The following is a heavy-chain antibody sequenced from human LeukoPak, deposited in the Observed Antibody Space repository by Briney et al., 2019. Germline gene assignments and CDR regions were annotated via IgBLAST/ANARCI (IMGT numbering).Heavy chain of an antibody. J-gene: IGHJ6*02. CDR2: ISSSSTYI. CDR1: GFTFRSYS. D-gene: IGHD5-18*01. V-gene: IGHV3-21*04. CDR3: ARAPGYSWGYYYYGMDV. Sequence: GGSLRLSCAASGFTFRSYSMNWVRQAPGTGLEWVSSISSSSTYIYYADSVKGRFIISRDNAKNSLYLQMNSLRAEDTAVYYCARAPGYSWGYYYYGMDVWGQGTTVTVSS.